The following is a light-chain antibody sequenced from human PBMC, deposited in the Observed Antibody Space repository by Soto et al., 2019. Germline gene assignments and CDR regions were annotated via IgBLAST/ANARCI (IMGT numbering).Light chain of an antibody. J-gene: IGLJ1*01. V-gene: IGLV2-8*01. CDR3: SSYAGSSNV. CDR1: SSDVGGYNY. CDR2: EVN. Sequence: QSALTQPPYASGSPGQSVAISCTGTSSDVGGYNYVSWYQQHQGKAPKLMIYEVNKRPSGVPDRFSGSKSGNTASLTVSGLQAEDEADYYCSSYAGSSNVFGTGTKLTVL.